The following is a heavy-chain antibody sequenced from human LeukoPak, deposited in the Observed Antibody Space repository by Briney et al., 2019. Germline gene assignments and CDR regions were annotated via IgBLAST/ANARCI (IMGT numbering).Heavy chain of an antibody. CDR3: AKDRDYSSSGASVDY. J-gene: IGHJ4*02. D-gene: IGHD6-6*01. CDR1: GFTFSSYS. Sequence: GGSLRLSCAASGFTFSSYSMNWVRQAPGKGLEWVSSISSSSSYIYYADSVKGRFTISRDNAKNSLYLQMNSLRAEDTALYYCAKDRDYSSSGASVDYWGQGTLVTVSS. V-gene: IGHV3-21*04. CDR2: ISSSSSYI.